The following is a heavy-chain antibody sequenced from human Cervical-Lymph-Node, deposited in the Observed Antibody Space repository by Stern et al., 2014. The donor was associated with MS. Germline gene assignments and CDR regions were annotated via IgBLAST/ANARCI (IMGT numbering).Heavy chain of an antibody. J-gene: IGHJ4*02. D-gene: IGHD1-1*01. V-gene: IGHV1-18*01. CDR2: ISAYNGHT. CDR3: ARAAGILDF. CDR1: GYTFTSYG. Sequence: QVQLVQSGNEVKKPGASVKVSCEASGYTFTSYGISWVRQAPGQGLEWMGWISAYNGHTNYGQKFQDRVTMTTDTSTSTVYMELRNLRSDDAALYYCARAAGILDFWGQGTLVTVSS.